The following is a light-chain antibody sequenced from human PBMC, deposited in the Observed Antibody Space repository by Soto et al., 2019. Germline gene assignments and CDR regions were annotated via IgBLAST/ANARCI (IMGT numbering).Light chain of an antibody. CDR3: QQYSSYWT. CDR1: RSIDRW. Sequence: DIQMTQSPSTLSASIGDRVTVTCRASRSIDRWLAWYQQKPGKAPKLLIYKASSLQSGVPSRFSGSGSGTEFTLTISSLQPDDFATYYCQQYSSYWTFGQGTKVEIK. CDR2: KAS. V-gene: IGKV1-5*03. J-gene: IGKJ1*01.